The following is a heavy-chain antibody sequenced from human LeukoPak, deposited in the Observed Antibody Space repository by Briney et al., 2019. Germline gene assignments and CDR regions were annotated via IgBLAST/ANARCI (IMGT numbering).Heavy chain of an antibody. D-gene: IGHD6-6*01. CDR3: ARDQGVYSSSYDFDY. CDR1: GFTFSSYA. CDR2: ISGSGGST. V-gene: IGHV3-23*01. J-gene: IGHJ4*02. Sequence: GGSLRLSCAASGFTFSSYAMSWVRQAPGKGLEWVSAISGSGGSTYCADSVKGRFTISKDNAKNSLYLQMNSLRAEDTAVYYCARDQGVYSSSYDFDYWGQGTLVTVSS.